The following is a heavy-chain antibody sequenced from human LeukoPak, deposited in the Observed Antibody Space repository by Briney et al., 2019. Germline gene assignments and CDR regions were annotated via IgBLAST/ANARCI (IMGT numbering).Heavy chain of an antibody. D-gene: IGHD3-22*01. V-gene: IGHV4-59*08. CDR2: IYSSGSA. CDR3: ARHRDYYDT. J-gene: IGHJ4*01. CDR1: GASINNNF. Sequence: SGTLSLTCTVSGASINNNFWTWIRQPPGKGLEWIGYIYSSGSANYNPSLKSRVIISGDTSKNQISLNLTSVTAADTAVYFCARHRDYYDTWGHGTLVTVSS.